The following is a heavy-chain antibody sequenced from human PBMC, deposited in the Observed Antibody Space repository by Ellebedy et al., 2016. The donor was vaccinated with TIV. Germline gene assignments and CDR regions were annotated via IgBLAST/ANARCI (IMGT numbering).Heavy chain of an antibody. CDR2: INGAAVNI. D-gene: IGHD1-7*01. CDR1: GFTFSSYS. Sequence: GESLKISCAASGFTFSSYSMNWIRQAPGKGLEWVSSINGAAVNIYYADSVKGRFTISRDNSKDTLYLQMNSLRAEDTAVYYCARRGRGTVGFDNWGQGTLVTVSS. J-gene: IGHJ4*02. CDR3: ARRGRGTVGFDN. V-gene: IGHV3-21*04.